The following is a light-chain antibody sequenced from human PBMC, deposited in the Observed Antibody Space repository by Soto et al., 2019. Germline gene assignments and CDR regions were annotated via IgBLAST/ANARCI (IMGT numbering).Light chain of an antibody. CDR2: AAS. J-gene: IGKJ1*01. CDR3: QKYNSAPCT. V-gene: IGKV1-27*01. Sequence: DIQMTQSPSSLSASVGDRVTITCRASQGISTYLAWYQQKPGKVPKLLIYAASTLQAGVSSRFSGSGSGTDFTLTISSLQPEDVATYYCQKYNSAPCTFGQGTKVEIK. CDR1: QGISTY.